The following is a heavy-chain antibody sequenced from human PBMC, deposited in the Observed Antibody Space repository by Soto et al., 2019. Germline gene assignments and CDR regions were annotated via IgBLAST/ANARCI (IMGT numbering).Heavy chain of an antibody. J-gene: IGHJ5*02. CDR3: ARGYYYGSGGWFDP. Sequence: SETLSLTCTVSGGSISSSSYYWGWIRQPPGKGLEWIGYIYYSGSTNYNPSLKSRVTISVDTSKNQFSLKLSSVTAADTAVYYCARGYYYGSGGWFDPWGQGTLVTLS. D-gene: IGHD3-10*01. CDR1: GGSISSSSYY. V-gene: IGHV4-61*05. CDR2: IYYSGST.